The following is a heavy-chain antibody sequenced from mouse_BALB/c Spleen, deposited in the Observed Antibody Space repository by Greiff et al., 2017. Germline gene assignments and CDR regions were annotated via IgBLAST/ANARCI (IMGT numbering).Heavy chain of an antibody. D-gene: IGHD2-4*01. J-gene: IGHJ1*01. Sequence: VQLKESGPSLVKPSQTLSLTCSVTGDSITSGYWNWIRKFPGNKLEYMGYISYSGSTYYNPSLKSRISITRDTSKNQYYLQLNSVTTEDTATYYCARSGDYDVGWYFDVWGAGTTVTVSA. CDR2: ISYSGST. CDR3: ARSGDYDVGWYFDV. V-gene: IGHV3-8*02. CDR1: GDSITSGY.